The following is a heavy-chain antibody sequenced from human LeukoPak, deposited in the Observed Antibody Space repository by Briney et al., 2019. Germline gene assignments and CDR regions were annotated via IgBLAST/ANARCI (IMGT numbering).Heavy chain of an antibody. Sequence: SETLSLTCTVSGGPISSSSYYWGWIRQPPGKGLEWIGTIYYSGSTYYNPSLKSRVTISIDTSKNQFSLKLSSVTAADTAVYYCARDNYYYMDVWGKGTTVTVSS. CDR2: IYYSGST. CDR1: GGPISSSSYY. CDR3: ARDNYYYMDV. J-gene: IGHJ6*03. V-gene: IGHV4-39*07.